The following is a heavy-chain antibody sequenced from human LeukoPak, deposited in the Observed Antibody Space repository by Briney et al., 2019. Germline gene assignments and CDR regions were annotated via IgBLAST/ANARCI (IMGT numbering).Heavy chain of an antibody. Sequence: ASVKVSCKASGYTFTSYDINWVRQATGQGLQWMGWMNPISGNTGYAQKFQGRVTITRNTSIGTAYMELSSLRSEDTAVYYSAIGKRVLSRTSCYDYWGQGTLVTVFS. CDR1: GYTFTSYD. V-gene: IGHV1-8*03. CDR3: AIGKRVLSRTSCYDY. D-gene: IGHD2-2*01. CDR2: MNPISGNT. J-gene: IGHJ4*02.